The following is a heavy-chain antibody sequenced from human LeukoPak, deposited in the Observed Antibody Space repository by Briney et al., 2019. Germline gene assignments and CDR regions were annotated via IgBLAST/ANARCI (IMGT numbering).Heavy chain of an antibody. D-gene: IGHD3-10*01. V-gene: IGHV3-30*02. Sequence: GGSLRLSCAASGFTFNNYGMHWVRQAPGKGLEWVAFIRFDENNKYYADSVKGRFTISRDNSKNTVYLQMNSLRAEDTAVYSCAKDITTLGDRRPFDYWGQGTLVTVSS. CDR3: AKDITTLGDRRPFDY. J-gene: IGHJ4*02. CDR2: IRFDENNK. CDR1: GFTFNNYG.